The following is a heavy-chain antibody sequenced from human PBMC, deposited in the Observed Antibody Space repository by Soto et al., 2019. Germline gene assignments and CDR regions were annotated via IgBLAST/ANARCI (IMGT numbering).Heavy chain of an antibody. J-gene: IGHJ4*02. CDR2: IIPLFGTP. D-gene: IGHD3-10*01. V-gene: IGHV1-69*13. CDR1: GGIFSTYA. CDR3: ARDRDDYGSGNYYNRIDF. Sequence: ASVKVSCKASGGIFSTYAISWLRQAPGQGLEWMGGIIPLFGTPNYARRFQGRVTITADESTSTAYMELSRLRSEDTAVYYCARDRDDYGSGNYYNRIDFWGQGTLVTVSS.